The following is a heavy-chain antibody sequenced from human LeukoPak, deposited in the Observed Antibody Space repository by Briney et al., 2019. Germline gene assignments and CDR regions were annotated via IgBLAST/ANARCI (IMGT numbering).Heavy chain of an antibody. Sequence: PSETLFLTCTVSGGSISSYYWSWIRQSPGKGLEWIGYIYYSGSTNYNPSLKSRVTISVDTSKNQFSLKLSSVTAADTAVYYCARGNVLLWFGELSSFNWFDPWGQGTLVTVSS. J-gene: IGHJ5*02. CDR2: IYYSGST. CDR3: ARGNVLLWFGELSSFNWFDP. CDR1: GGSISSYY. V-gene: IGHV4-59*01. D-gene: IGHD3-10*01.